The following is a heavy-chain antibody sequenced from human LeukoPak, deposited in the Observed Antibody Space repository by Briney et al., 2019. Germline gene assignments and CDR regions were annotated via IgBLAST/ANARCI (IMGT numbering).Heavy chain of an antibody. Sequence: GGSLRLSCAASGFTFSSYSMDWVRQAPGKGLEWVSSISSSSSYIYYADSVKGRFTISRDNAKNSLYLQMNSLRAEDTAVYYCAREFGRLYSYGLPHYYYGMDVWGQGTTVTVSS. CDR3: AREFGRLYSYGLPHYYYGMDV. CDR2: ISSSSSYI. D-gene: IGHD5-18*01. J-gene: IGHJ6*02. CDR1: GFTFSSYS. V-gene: IGHV3-21*01.